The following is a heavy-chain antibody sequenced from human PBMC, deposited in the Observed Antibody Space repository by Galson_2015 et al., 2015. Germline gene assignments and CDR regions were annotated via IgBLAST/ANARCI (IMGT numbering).Heavy chain of an antibody. V-gene: IGHV3-33*01. J-gene: IGHJ4*02. Sequence: SLRLSCAASGFTFSSYGMHWVRQAPGKGLEWVAVIWYDGSNKYYADSVKGRFTISRDNSKNTLYLQMNSLRAEDTAVYYCARDASWNPENYRGQGTLVTVSS. CDR3: ARDASWNPENY. CDR1: GFTFSSYG. CDR2: IWYDGSNK. D-gene: IGHD1-1*01.